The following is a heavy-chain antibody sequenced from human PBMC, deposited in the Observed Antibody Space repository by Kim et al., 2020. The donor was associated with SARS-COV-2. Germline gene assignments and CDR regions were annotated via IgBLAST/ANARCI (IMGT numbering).Heavy chain of an antibody. Sequence: SETLSLTCTVSGGSSSNYFWSWIRQPLGKGLEWIGYIFYNGITNYNPSLKSRVTISVDTSKNQFSLKLSSLTAADTAVNYCARDRSLDVWGQGTTVTVSS. J-gene: IGHJ6*02. CDR1: GGSSSNYF. CDR2: IFYNGIT. CDR3: ARDRSLDV. V-gene: IGHV4-59*12.